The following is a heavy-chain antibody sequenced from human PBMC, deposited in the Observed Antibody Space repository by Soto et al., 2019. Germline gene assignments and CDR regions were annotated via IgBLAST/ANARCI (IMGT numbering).Heavy chain of an antibody. CDR3: ARDTATPYSSGWYDGIGDWFDP. V-gene: IGHV3-23*01. D-gene: IGHD6-19*01. CDR2: ISGSGGGT. Sequence: GGSLRLSCAASGFAFSSYAMSWVRQAPGKGLEWVSIISGSGGGTYYADSVKGRFTISRDNSKNTLYLQVNSLRAEDTAVYYCARDTATPYSSGWYDGIGDWFDPWGQGTLVTVSS. CDR1: GFAFSSYA. J-gene: IGHJ5*02.